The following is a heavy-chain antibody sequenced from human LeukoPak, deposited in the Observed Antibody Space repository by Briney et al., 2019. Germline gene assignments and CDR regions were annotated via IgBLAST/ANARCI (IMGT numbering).Heavy chain of an antibody. V-gene: IGHV5-51*01. J-gene: IGHJ4*02. CDR3: ARHREEAYYYDSSGYPDY. CDR2: IYPGDSDT. Sequence: GESLKVFLKGSGYRLSNYWNRWGRQMPGKGLEVMGIIYPGDSDTRYSPSFQGQVTISADKSISTAYLQWSSLKASDTAMYYCARHREEAYYYDSSGYPDYWGQGTLVTVSS. D-gene: IGHD3-22*01. CDR1: GYRLSNYW.